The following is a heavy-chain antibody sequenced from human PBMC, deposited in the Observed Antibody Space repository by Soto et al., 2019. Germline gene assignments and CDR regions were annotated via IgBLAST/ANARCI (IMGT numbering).Heavy chain of an antibody. J-gene: IGHJ4*02. V-gene: IGHV3-21*01. CDR1: GFTFSSHS. CDR3: ASIPGGPPLRYFYY. CDR2: ISSRGSYI. Sequence: EVQLVESGGGLGKPGGSLRLSCAASGFTFSSHSMNWVRQAPGKALEWFSSISSRGSYIYYADSLEGRFAISRDNANNSRYLQMNSLRAAYTAVYYCASIPGGPPLRYFYYWGQGTLVTVSS. D-gene: IGHD3-10*01.